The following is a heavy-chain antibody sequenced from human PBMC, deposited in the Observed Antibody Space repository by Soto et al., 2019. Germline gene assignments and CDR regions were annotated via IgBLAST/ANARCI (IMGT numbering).Heavy chain of an antibody. Sequence: GESLKISCKGSGYSFTTYRIGWVRQMPGKGLEGMGIIYHGDSHTIYSPSFLGPVTISAHNTNTTAYLHSSSLKASDNAVFYCARQSSCYYAMGVWSQGTTVTVSS. J-gene: IGHJ6*02. V-gene: IGHV5-51*01. CDR3: ARQSSCYYAMGV. CDR2: IYHGDSHT. CDR1: GYSFTTYR. D-gene: IGHD2-21*02.